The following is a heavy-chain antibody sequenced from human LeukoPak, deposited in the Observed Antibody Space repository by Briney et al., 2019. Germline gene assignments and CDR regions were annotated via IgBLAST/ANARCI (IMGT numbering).Heavy chain of an antibody. CDR1: GGSISSYY. V-gene: IGHV4-59*08. CDR2: IYYSGST. D-gene: IGHD3-3*01. Sequence: SSETLSLTCTVSGGSISSYYWSWIRQPPGEGLEWIGYIYYSGSTNYNPSLKSRVTISVDTSKNQFSLKLSSVTAADTAVYYCARVVSGYRFDYWGQGTLVTVSS. CDR3: ARVVSGYRFDY. J-gene: IGHJ4*02.